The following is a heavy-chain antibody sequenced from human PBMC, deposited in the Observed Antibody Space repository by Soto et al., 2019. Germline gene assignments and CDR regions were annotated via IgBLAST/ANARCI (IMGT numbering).Heavy chain of an antibody. D-gene: IGHD2-21*02. V-gene: IGHV4-59*01. Sequence: SETLSLTCTVFGGSISSYYWSWIRQPPGKGLEWIGYIYYSGSTNYNPSLKSRVTISVDTSKNQFSLKLSSVTAADTAVYYCAREEGIMTAGMDVWGQGTTVTVSS. CDR1: GGSISSYY. CDR3: AREEGIMTAGMDV. CDR2: IYYSGST. J-gene: IGHJ6*02.